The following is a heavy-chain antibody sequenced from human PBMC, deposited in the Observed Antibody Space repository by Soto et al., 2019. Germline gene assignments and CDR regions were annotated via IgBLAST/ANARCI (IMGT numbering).Heavy chain of an antibody. CDR3: ARMGLPLPDWFDP. J-gene: IGHJ5*02. CDR1: GGSISSYY. V-gene: IGHV4-59*01. CDR2: IYYSGST. Sequence: PSETLSLTCTVSGGSISSYYWSWIRQPPGKGLEWIGYIYYSGSTNYNPSLKSRVTISVDTSKNQFSLKLSSVTAADTAVYYCARMGLPLPDWFDPWGQGTLVTVSS. D-gene: IGHD2-21*01.